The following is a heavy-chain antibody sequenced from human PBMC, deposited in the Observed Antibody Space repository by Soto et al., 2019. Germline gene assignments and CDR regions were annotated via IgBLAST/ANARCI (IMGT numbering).Heavy chain of an antibody. V-gene: IGHV1-8*02. CDR1: GYTFTGYY. D-gene: IGHD3-3*01. J-gene: IGHJ6*03. CDR3: ARGVEPSKPPLLNYDFWSGYNTRRGFYMDV. CDR2: INPNSGNT. Sequence: ASVKVSCTASGYTFTGYYMHWVRQAPGQGLEWMGWINPNSGNTSYAQKFQGRVTMTRNTSISTAYMELSSLRSEDTAVYYCARGVEPSKPPLLNYDFWSGYNTRRGFYMDVWGKGTTVTVSS.